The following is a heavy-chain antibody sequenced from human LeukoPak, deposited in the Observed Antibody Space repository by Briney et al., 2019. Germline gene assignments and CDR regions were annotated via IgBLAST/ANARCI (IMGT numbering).Heavy chain of an antibody. Sequence: SETLSLTCTVSGGSMSSYYWSWLRQPPGKGLEYIGYIYYSGSTNYNPSLKSRVTISVDTSKNQFSLKLNSVTAADTAVYYCARMAPYGDYLHDYWGQGTLVTVSS. J-gene: IGHJ4*02. CDR3: ARMAPYGDYLHDY. V-gene: IGHV4-59*01. D-gene: IGHD4-17*01. CDR2: IYYSGST. CDR1: GGSMSSYY.